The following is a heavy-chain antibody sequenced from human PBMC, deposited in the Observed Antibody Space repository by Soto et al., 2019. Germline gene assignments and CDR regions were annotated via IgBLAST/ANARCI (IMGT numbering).Heavy chain of an antibody. CDR1: GFTFSSYA. D-gene: IGHD2-2*01. CDR2: ISYDGSNK. J-gene: IGHJ6*02. V-gene: IGHV3-30-3*01. Sequence: GGSLRLSCAASGFTFSSYAMHWVRQAPGKGLEWVAVISYDGSNKHYADSVKGRFTISRDNSKNTLYLQMNSLRAEDTAVYYCARDQVDIVVVPAAIFGGSYYYYAMDVWGQGTTVTVSS. CDR3: ARDQVDIVVVPAAIFGGSYYYYAMDV.